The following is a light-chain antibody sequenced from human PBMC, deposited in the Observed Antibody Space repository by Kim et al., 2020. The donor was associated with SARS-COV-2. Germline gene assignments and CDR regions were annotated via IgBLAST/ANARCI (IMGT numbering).Light chain of an antibody. CDR2: GTS. J-gene: IGKJ1*01. CDR3: QQYYNWPRT. Sequence: SPGERVTLSCRASQTVSSNLAWYQQKPGQAPRLLIYGTSSRATGIPARFSGSASGTEFTLTISSLQSEDFAVYYCQQYYNWPRTFGQGTKVDIK. CDR1: QTVSSN. V-gene: IGKV3-15*01.